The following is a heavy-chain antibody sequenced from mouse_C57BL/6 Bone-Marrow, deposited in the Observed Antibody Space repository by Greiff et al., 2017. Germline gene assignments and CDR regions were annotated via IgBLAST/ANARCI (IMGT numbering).Heavy chain of an antibody. CDR3: ARSYYGSTWFAY. Sequence: QVQLQQPGAELVKPGASVKMSCKASGYTFTSYWITWVKQRPGQGLEWIGDIYPGSGSNNYNEKFKSKATLSVDTSSSTAYMQLSSLTSEDAAVYYCARSYYGSTWFAYWGQGTLVTVSA. CDR2: IYPGSGSN. V-gene: IGHV1-55*01. CDR1: GYTFTSYW. J-gene: IGHJ3*01. D-gene: IGHD1-1*01.